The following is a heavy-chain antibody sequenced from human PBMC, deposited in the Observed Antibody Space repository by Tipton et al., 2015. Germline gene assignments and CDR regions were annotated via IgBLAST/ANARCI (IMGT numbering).Heavy chain of an antibody. D-gene: IGHD5-12*01. CDR3: ARSHPYGGYVGYYFDH. V-gene: IGHV4-31*01. CDR2: IDYSGTT. J-gene: IGHJ4*02. Sequence: TLSLTCTVSGVSISSGGYPRSWVHPHPRKGPGGIGYIDYSGTTYYNPSLKSLLTISLDTSKNQFSLKLNSVTAADTAVYYCARSHPYGGYVGYYFDHWGQGTLVTVSS. CDR1: GVSISSGGYP.